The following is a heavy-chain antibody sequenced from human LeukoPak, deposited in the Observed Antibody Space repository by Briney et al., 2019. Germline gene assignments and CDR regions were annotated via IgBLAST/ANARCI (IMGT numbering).Heavy chain of an antibody. D-gene: IGHD6-19*01. CDR3: ARLAVAASRGFDP. J-gene: IGHJ5*02. V-gene: IGHV4-39*01. CDR2: IYYSGST. CDR1: GGSISSSSYY. Sequence: SETLSLTCTVSGGSISSSSYYWGCIRQPPGKGLEWIGSIYYSGSTYYNPSLKSRVTISVDTSKNQFSLKLSFVTAADTAVYYCARLAVAASRGFDPWGQGTLVTVSS.